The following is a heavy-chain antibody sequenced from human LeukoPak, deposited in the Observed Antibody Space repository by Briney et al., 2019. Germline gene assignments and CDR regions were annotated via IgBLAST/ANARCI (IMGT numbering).Heavy chain of an antibody. V-gene: IGHV3-48*03. CDR2: ISSSGSTI. CDR3: ARGAGSGPENYFDY. J-gene: IGHJ4*02. CDR1: GFTFSSYE. Sequence: PGGSLRLSCAASGFTFSSYEMNWVRQAPGKGLEWVSYISSSGSTIYYADSVEGRFTISRDNAKNSLYLQTNSLRAEDTAVYYCARGAGSGPENYFDYWGQGTLVTVSS. D-gene: IGHD6-19*01.